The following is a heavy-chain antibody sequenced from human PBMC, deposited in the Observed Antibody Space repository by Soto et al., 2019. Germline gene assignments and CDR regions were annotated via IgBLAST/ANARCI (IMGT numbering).Heavy chain of an antibody. J-gene: IGHJ4*01. D-gene: IGHD2-15*01. CDR2: IFHSGNA. Sequence: PSETLSLTCTVSNGSMRNVYWSWIRQPPGKRLEWIGFIFHSGNAKYNPSLRSRVTISIDTSKSQFPLSLDSVTAADTAVYFCARAHAPTLPFDYWGLGTLVTVSS. CDR1: NGSMRNVY. CDR3: ARAHAPTLPFDY. V-gene: IGHV4-59*01.